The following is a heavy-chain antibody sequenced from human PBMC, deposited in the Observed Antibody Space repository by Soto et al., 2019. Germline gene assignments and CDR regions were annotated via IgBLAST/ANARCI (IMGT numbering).Heavy chain of an antibody. V-gene: IGHV3-23*01. CDR1: GFICTSYD. CDR2: ILVGGST. J-gene: IGHJ3*02. CDR3: AKATATGGGAFDI. D-gene: IGHD2-8*02. Sequence: SLRLSCAASGFICTSYDMSWVRQVPGKGLEWVSTILVGGSTYYADSVKGRFTISRDRSKNTVFLQMNSLTAGDTAVYYCAKATATGGGAFDICGQGTMVTVSS.